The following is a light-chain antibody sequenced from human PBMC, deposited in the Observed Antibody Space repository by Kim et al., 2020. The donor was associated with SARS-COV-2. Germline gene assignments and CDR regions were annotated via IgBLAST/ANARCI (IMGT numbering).Light chain of an antibody. V-gene: IGKV1-39*01. J-gene: IGKJ4*01. Sequence: GDRVTITCRASQSISNFLNWYQQKPGKAPKFLIYAASSLQSGVPSRFSGSGSGTDFTLTISSLQPEDFATYYCQQSYSTPLTFGGGTKV. CDR1: QSISNF. CDR3: QQSYSTPLT. CDR2: AAS.